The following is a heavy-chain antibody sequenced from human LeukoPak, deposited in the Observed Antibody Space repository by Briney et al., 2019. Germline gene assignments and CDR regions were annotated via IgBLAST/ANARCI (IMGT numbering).Heavy chain of an antibody. CDR2: IIPILGIA. D-gene: IGHD4-23*01. J-gene: IGHJ6*02. V-gene: IGHV1-69*04. CDR1: GATFTSYA. CDR3: ARDREYGGNSYYYYGMDV. Sequence: ASVKVSCKASGATFTSYAISWVRQAPGQGLEWMGRIIPILGIANYAQKFQGRVTITADKSTSTAYMELSSLRSEDTAVYYCARDREYGGNSYYYYGMDVWGQGTTVTVSS.